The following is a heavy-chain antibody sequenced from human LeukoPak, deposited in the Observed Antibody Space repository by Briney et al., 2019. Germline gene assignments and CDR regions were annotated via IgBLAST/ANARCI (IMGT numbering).Heavy chain of an antibody. CDR3: ARGHWFDP. J-gene: IGHJ5*02. V-gene: IGHV4-34*01. Sequence: ASETLSLTCAVYGGSFSGYYWSWIRQPPGKGLEWIGEINHSGSTNYNPSLKSRVTISVDTSKNQFSLKLSSVTAADTALYYCARGHWFDPWGQGTLVTVSS. CDR2: INHSGST. CDR1: GGSFSGYY.